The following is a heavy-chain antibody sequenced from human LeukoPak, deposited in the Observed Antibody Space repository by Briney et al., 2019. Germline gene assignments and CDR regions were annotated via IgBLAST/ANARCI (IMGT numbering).Heavy chain of an antibody. CDR1: GGTFSSYA. D-gene: IGHD5-18*01. J-gene: IGHJ4*02. V-gene: IGHV1-69*13. Sequence: SVKVSCTASGGTFSSYAISWVRQAPGQGLEWMGGIIPIFGTANYAQKFQGRVTITADESTSTAYMELSSLRSEDTAVYYCARHRDTAMAKYFDYWGQGTLVTVSS. CDR2: IIPIFGTA. CDR3: ARHRDTAMAKYFDY.